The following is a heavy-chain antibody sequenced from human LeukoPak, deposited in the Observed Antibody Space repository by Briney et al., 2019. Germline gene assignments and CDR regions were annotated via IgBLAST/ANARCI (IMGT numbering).Heavy chain of an antibody. J-gene: IGHJ4*02. Sequence: GGSLRLSCTVSGFTFSGYAMNWVRQVPGKGLEWVSGITGSGGSTCYADSVKGRFTISRDNSKNTLYLQMNSLRAEDTAVYYCASGYSYEDYFDYWGQGTLVTVSS. CDR1: GFTFSGYA. V-gene: IGHV3-23*01. CDR2: ITGSGGST. CDR3: ASGYSYEDYFDY. D-gene: IGHD5-18*01.